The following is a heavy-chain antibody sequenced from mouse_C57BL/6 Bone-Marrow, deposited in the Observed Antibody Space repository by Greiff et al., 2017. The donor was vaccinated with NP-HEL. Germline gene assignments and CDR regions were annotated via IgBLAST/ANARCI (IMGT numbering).Heavy chain of an antibody. CDR3: ARRYGSYYAMDY. CDR1: GYAFTNYL. D-gene: IGHD1-1*01. CDR2: INPGSGGT. Sequence: VQLQQSGAELVRPGTSVKVSCKASGYAFTNYLIEWVKQRPGQGLEWIGVINPGSGGTNYNEKFKGKATLTADKSSSTAYMQLSSLTSEDSAVYFCARRYGSYYAMDYWGQGTSVTVSS. V-gene: IGHV1-54*01. J-gene: IGHJ4*01.